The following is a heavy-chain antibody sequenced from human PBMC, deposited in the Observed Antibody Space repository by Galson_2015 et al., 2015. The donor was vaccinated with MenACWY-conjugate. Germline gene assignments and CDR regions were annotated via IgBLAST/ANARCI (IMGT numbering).Heavy chain of an antibody. V-gene: IGHV3-23*01. CDR1: GFTFNNYA. Sequence: SLRLSCAASGFTFNNYAMNWVRQVPGEGLEWVSVIGNSGGSTSYADSVKGRFTISRDNSKNTLYLQMNSLRAEDAAVYCCAKGVWGTFDYWGQGTLVTVSS. D-gene: IGHD3-16*01. J-gene: IGHJ4*02. CDR3: AKGVWGTFDY. CDR2: IGNSGGST.